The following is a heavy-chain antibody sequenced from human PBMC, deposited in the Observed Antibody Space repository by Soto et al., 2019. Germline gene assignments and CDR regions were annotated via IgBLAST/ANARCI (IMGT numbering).Heavy chain of an antibody. D-gene: IGHD1-1*01. CDR3: ARRAETNGWNGFGADKYYFDF. Sequence: QVQMVQSGAEVRKPGASVKVSCEASGYTFTSYDSYWVRQATGQGLEWMGWLNTNTGNSGYAQKFQGRITVTSDTSINTVHMELSSLRSEDTAVYYCARRAETNGWNGFGADKYYFDFWGQGTLVTVSS. V-gene: IGHV1-8*01. CDR2: LNTNTGNS. J-gene: IGHJ4*02. CDR1: GYTFTSYD.